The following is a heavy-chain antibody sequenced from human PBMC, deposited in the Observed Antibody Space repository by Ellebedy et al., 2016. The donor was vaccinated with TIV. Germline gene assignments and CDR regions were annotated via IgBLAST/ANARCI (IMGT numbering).Heavy chain of an antibody. J-gene: IGHJ4*02. D-gene: IGHD2-2*01. Sequence: GGSLRLSXAASGFTFISYWMHWVRQAPGKGLVWVSRINSDGSITNYADSVKGRFTTSRDNAKNTLYLQMNSLRAEDTAVYYCARGLVVVPAAMRYWGQGTLVTVSS. CDR1: GFTFISYW. CDR3: ARGLVVVPAAMRY. CDR2: INSDGSIT. V-gene: IGHV3-74*01.